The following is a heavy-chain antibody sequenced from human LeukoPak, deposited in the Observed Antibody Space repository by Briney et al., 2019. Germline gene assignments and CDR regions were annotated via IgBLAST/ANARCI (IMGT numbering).Heavy chain of an antibody. CDR3: ARAVHYSGTSDQYTGGWYYFDF. V-gene: IGHV4-59*01. CDR1: GDSINNYY. CDR2: INYSGSS. J-gene: IGHJ4*02. D-gene: IGHD3-10*01. Sequence: NSSETLSLTCTVSGDSINNYYWSWIRHPPGKGLEWIGNINYSGSSNSNPSLKSRATISVDMSRKHFFLDLISVTAADTAVYYCARAVHYSGTSDQYTGGWYYFDFWGQGTRVTVSS.